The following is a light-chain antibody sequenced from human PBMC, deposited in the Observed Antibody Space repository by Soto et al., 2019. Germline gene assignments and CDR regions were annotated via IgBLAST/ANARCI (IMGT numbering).Light chain of an antibody. Sequence: DIVMTQSPDSLDVSLGERATINCKSSQSVLYSSDNKNYLAWYQQKPGQPPKLLIYWASTRESGVPDRFSGSGSGTDFTLTISSLQAEDVAVYYCQQYYSAPFTFGGGTKVDIK. CDR1: QSVLYSSDNKNY. CDR2: WAS. V-gene: IGKV4-1*01. J-gene: IGKJ4*01. CDR3: QQYYSAPFT.